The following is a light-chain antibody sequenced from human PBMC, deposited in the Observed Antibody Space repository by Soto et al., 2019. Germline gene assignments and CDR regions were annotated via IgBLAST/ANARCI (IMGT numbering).Light chain of an antibody. CDR1: QGISNY. CDR2: AAS. CDR3: QKYNSAPLT. V-gene: IGKV1-27*01. Sequence: DIQMTQSPSSLSASVGDRVTITCRASQGISNYLAWYQQKPGKVPKLLIYAASTLQSGVPSRFSGSGSGTPFPLTISSLTPEDLAXYSRQKYNSAPLTSLGG. J-gene: IGKJ4*01.